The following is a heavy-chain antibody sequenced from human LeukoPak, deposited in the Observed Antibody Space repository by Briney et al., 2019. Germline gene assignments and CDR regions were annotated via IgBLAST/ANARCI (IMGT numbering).Heavy chain of an antibody. V-gene: IGHV3-23*01. CDR1: GFTFSSHW. J-gene: IGHJ6*02. CDR3: ASALVWFGPTSSYGMDV. Sequence: GGSLRLSCVVSGFTFSSHWMSWVRQAPGGGLQWLSGVSGNGGRTYYADSVKGRFTISRDNSKNTLYFQMNSLRAEDTAVYYCASALVWFGPTSSYGMDVWGQGTTVTVSS. CDR2: VSGNGGRT. D-gene: IGHD3-10*01.